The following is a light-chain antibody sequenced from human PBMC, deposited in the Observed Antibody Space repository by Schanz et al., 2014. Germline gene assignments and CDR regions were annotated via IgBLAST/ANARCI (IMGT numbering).Light chain of an antibody. CDR2: TAS. J-gene: IGKJ1*01. Sequence: IWMTQSPSLLSASTGDRVTITCRASQSISSYLAWYQQKPGKAPKLLIYTASTLQSGVPSRFSGSGSGTDFTLTISSLQPEDFATYYCQQSYSTPSFGQGTKVEIK. CDR3: QQSYSTPS. V-gene: IGKV1-39*01. CDR1: QSISSY.